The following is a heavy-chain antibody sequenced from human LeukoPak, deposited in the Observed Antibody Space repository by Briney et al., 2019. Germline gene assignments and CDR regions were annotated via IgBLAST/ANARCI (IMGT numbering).Heavy chain of an antibody. CDR1: GFIFRNYA. V-gene: IGHV3-23*01. J-gene: IGHJ4*02. CDR2: ITGSGDTT. CDR3: AKWGDYDILTGYYVSDF. Sequence: GASLRLSCAASGFIFRNYAMSWVRQAPGKGQEWVSAITGSGDTTYYADSVKGRFTVSRDNSKNTLYVEMNTLRAEDTAVYYCAKWGDYDILTGYYVSDFWGQGTLVTVSS. D-gene: IGHD3-9*01.